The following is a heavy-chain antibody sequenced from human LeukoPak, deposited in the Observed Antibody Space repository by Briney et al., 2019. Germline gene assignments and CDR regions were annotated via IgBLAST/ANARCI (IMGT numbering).Heavy chain of an antibody. D-gene: IGHD2-2*01. V-gene: IGHV3-11*01. CDR3: ASLGRLRHQLLPPVYYYYMDV. Sequence: GVSLRLSCAASGFTFSDYYMSWIRQASGKGLEWVSYISSSGSTIYYADSVKGRFTISRDNAKNSLYLQMNSLRAEDTAVYYCASLGRLRHQLLPPVYYYYMDVWGKGTTVTVSS. CDR2: ISSSGSTI. CDR1: GFTFSDYY. J-gene: IGHJ6*03.